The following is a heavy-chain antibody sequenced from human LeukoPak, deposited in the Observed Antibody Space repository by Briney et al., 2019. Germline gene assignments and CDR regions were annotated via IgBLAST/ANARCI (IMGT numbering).Heavy chain of an antibody. CDR2: ISGGGVTT. V-gene: IGHV3-23*01. D-gene: IGHD3-16*01. J-gene: IGHJ6*02. Sequence: RGSLRLSCVGSGFTSIAYALTWARQAPGKGLEWVSGISGGGVTTYYADSVKGRFTISRDNSKNTLYLQMNSLRADDTAIYYCARNQQLGGHSYYYYGMDVWGRGTTVTVSS. CDR1: GFTSIAYA. CDR3: ARNQQLGGHSYYYYGMDV.